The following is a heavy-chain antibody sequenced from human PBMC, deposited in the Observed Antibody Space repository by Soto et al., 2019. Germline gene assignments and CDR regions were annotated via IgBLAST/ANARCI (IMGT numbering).Heavy chain of an antibody. Sequence: SETLSLTCTVSGGSISSSSYYWGWIRQPPGKGLEWIGSIYYSGSTYYNPSLKSRVTISVDTTKNQFSLKLSSVTAADTAVYYCARAARLAAAGIRDAFDIWGQGTMVTVSS. CDR2: IYYSGST. CDR1: GGSISSSSYY. J-gene: IGHJ3*02. D-gene: IGHD6-13*01. CDR3: ARAARLAAAGIRDAFDI. V-gene: IGHV4-39*01.